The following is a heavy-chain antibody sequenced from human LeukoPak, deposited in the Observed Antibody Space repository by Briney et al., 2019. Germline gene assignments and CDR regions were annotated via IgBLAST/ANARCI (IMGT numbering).Heavy chain of an antibody. CDR3: ARERWLVPATNYYMDV. D-gene: IGHD6-19*01. CDR2: ISAYNGNT. J-gene: IGHJ6*03. Sequence: GASVKVSCKASGYTFTSYGISWVRQAPGQGLEWMGWISAYNGNTNYAQKLQGRVTMTTDTSTSTAYMELRSLRSDDTAVYYCARERWLVPATNYYMDVWGKGTTVTVSS. V-gene: IGHV1-18*01. CDR1: GYTFTSYG.